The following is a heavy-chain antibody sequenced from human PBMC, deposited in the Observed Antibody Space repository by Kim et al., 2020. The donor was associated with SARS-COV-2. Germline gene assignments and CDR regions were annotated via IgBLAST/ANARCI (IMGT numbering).Heavy chain of an antibody. V-gene: IGHV3-23*01. D-gene: IGHD3-10*01. CDR3: AKDRGLWFGSLFDY. Sequence: ADSVKGRFTISRDNSKNTLYLQMNSLRAEDTAVYYCAKDRGLWFGSLFDYWGQGTLVTVSS. J-gene: IGHJ4*02.